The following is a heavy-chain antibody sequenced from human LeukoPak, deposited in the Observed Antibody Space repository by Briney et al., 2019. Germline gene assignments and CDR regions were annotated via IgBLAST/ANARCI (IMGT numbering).Heavy chain of an antibody. CDR2: IIPIFGTA. CDR3: ARVRGLPIVVVPAVGWFDP. J-gene: IGHJ5*02. D-gene: IGHD2-2*01. CDR1: GGTFSSYA. Sequence: GASVKVSCKASGGTFSSYAISWVRQAPGQGLEWMGGIIPIFGTANYAQKFQGRVTITADESTSTAYMELSSLRSEDTAVYYCARVRGLPIVVVPAVGWFDPWGQGTLVTVSS. V-gene: IGHV1-69*01.